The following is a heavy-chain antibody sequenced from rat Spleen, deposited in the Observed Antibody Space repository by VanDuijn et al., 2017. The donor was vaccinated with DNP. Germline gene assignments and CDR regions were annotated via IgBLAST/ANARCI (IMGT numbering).Heavy chain of an antibody. CDR1: GFTFSDYN. J-gene: IGHJ3*01. V-gene: IGHV5S10*01. CDR2: ISYEGSGT. CDR3: TTHQGARAY. Sequence: EVQLVESGGGLVQAGRSLKLSCAASGFTFSDYNMAWVRQAPKKGLEWVATISYEGSGTYYGDSVKGRFTIPRDNGESSLYLQMNSLWSEDTATYYCTTHQGARAYWGQGTLVTVSS. D-gene: IGHD1-4*01.